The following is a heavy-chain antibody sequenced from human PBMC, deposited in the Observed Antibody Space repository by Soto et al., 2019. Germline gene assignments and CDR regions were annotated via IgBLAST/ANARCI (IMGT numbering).Heavy chain of an antibody. J-gene: IGHJ4*02. CDR2: FRTGGDDGTT. CDR1: GFTFSSYS. D-gene: IGHD3-10*01. CDR3: AKKVNSGPGSQYFDY. Sequence: GRSLSLCCAASGFTFSSYSMSWVRQAPGKGLEWVSGFRTGGDDGTTYYADSVKGRFTISRDNSKNTLFLQMNSLRAEDTAIYYCAKKVNSGPGSQYFDYWGQGTLVTVSS. V-gene: IGHV3-23*01.